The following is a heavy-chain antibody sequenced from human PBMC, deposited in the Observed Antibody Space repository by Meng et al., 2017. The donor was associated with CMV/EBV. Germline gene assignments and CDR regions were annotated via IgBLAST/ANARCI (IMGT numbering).Heavy chain of an antibody. D-gene: IGHD3-3*01. Sequence: GESLKISCAASGFTFSSYAMSWVRQAPGKGLEWVSAISGSGGSTYYADSVKGRFTISRDNSKHTLYLQMNSLRAEDTAVYYCAKGVHDFWSGYYLYWGQGTLVTVSS. V-gene: IGHV3-23*01. CDR1: GFTFSSYA. CDR2: ISGSGGST. J-gene: IGHJ4*02. CDR3: AKGVHDFWSGYYLY.